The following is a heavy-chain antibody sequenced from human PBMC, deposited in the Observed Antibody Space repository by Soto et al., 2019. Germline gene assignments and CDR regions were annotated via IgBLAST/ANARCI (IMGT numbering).Heavy chain of an antibody. D-gene: IGHD1-26*01. Sequence: QVQLQQWGAGLLKPSETLSLTCAVYGGSFSGYHWSWIRQPPGKGLEWIGEINHSGSTNYNPSLKSRVTISVDTAKNQFSLKLSSVTAADTAVYYCARLEREWGQGTLVTVSS. J-gene: IGHJ1*01. CDR1: GGSFSGYH. CDR3: ARLERE. CDR2: INHSGST. V-gene: IGHV4-34*01.